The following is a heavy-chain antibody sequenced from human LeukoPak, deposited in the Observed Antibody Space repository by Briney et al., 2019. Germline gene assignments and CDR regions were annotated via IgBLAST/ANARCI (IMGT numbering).Heavy chain of an antibody. Sequence: ASVKVSCKPSGYSFTDYYIHWVRQAPGQGLEWMAWINTKTGRTSSARKFQGRVTMTRDPSITTVYMDMAWLTSDATAIYFCARADFIDAGPYLIGPWGQGTLVTVSS. CDR1: GYSFTDYY. V-gene: IGHV1-2*02. D-gene: IGHD3-3*01. CDR2: INTKTGRT. J-gene: IGHJ5*02. CDR3: ARADFIDAGPYLIGP.